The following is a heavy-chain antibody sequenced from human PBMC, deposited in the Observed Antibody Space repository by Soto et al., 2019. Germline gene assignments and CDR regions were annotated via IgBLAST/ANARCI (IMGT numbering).Heavy chain of an antibody. CDR2: IYWDDDK. V-gene: IGHV2-5*02. J-gene: IGHJ3*02. CDR1: GFSLSTSGVG. Sequence: QITLKESGPTLVKPTQTLTLTCTFSGFSLSTSGVGVGWIRQPPGKALEWLALIYWDDDKRYSPSLKSRLTITKDTSKNQVVLTMTNMDPVDTATXXXXXXXXXXXXXXXXDIWGQGTMVTVSS. CDR3: XXXXXXXXXXXXXDI.